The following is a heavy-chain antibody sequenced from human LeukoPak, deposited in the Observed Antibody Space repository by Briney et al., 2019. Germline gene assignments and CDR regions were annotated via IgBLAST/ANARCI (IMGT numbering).Heavy chain of an antibody. V-gene: IGHV3-9*01. D-gene: IGHD3-10*01. CDR3: ARGVWFGEEGFDY. J-gene: IGHJ4*02. Sequence: PGGSLRLSCAASGFPFDNYAMHWVRQAPGKGLEWVSSISWNSGSIGYVDSVKGRFTISRDNAKNSLYLQMNSLRAEDTAVYYCARGVWFGEEGFDYWGQGTLVTVSS. CDR2: ISWNSGSI. CDR1: GFPFDNYA.